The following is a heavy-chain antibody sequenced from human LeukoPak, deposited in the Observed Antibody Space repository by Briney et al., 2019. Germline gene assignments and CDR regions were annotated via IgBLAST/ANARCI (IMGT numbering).Heavy chain of an antibody. J-gene: IGHJ6*03. CDR3: AGGYIYGSTYYYMDV. Sequence: PSETLSLTCTVSGGSISSYYWSWIRQPPGKGLEWIGYIYYSGSTNYKPSVKSRVTISVDTSKNQFSLKLSSVTAADTAVYYCAGGYIYGSTYYYMDVWGKGTTVTISS. D-gene: IGHD5-18*01. CDR2: IYYSGST. CDR1: GGSISSYY. V-gene: IGHV4-59*01.